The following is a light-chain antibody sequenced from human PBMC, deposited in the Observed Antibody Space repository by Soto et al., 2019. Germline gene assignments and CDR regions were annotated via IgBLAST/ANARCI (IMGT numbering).Light chain of an antibody. CDR1: QSVSIK. Sequence: VVLTHSPATLSVSPGARATLSCRASQSVSIKLAWYQQKPGQAPRLLIYDTSTRATGIPARFSGSGSGTEFTLTISSLQSEDFAVYYCQQHNKWPPITFGQGTRLEIK. CDR3: QQHNKWPPIT. CDR2: DTS. J-gene: IGKJ5*01. V-gene: IGKV3-15*01.